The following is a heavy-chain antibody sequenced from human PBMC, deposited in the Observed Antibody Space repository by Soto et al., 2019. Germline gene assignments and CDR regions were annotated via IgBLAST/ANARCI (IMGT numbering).Heavy chain of an antibody. CDR2: ISSSSSYI. Sequence: EVQLVESGGGLVKPGGSLRLSCAASGFTFSSYSMNWVRQAPGKGLEWVSSISSSSSYIYYADSVKGRFTISRDNAKNSLYLQMNSMRAEDTAVYYCATVVPAAKADWGKGTLVNVSS. J-gene: IGHJ4*02. CDR1: GFTFSSYS. CDR3: ATVVPAAKAD. V-gene: IGHV3-21*01. D-gene: IGHD2-2*01.